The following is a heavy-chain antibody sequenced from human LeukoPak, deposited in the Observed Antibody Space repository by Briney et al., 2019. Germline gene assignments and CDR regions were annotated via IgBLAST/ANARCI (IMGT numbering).Heavy chain of an antibody. CDR2: TNPNSGAT. V-gene: IGHV1-2*02. CDR3: ARGLYGVYYYYMDV. D-gene: IGHD2-8*01. J-gene: IGHJ6*03. Sequence: ASVKVSCKTSGYTFSVYYMHWVRQAPGQGLEWMGWTNPNSGATNYAQKFQGRVTMTRDTSISTAYTDLSRLRSDDTAIYYCARGLYGVYYYYMDVWGKGTTVTVSS. CDR1: GYTFSVYY.